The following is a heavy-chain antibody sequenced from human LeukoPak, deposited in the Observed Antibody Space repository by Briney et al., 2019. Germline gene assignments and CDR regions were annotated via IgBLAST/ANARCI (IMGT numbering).Heavy chain of an antibody. J-gene: IGHJ4*02. CDR2: INTDGSST. D-gene: IGHD6-13*01. CDR1: GFTFSSYW. V-gene: IGHV3-74*01. Sequence: GGSLRLSCAASGFTFSSYWMHWVRQAPGKGLVWVSRINTDGSSTSYADSVKGRFTISRDNAKNTLYLQMNSLRAEDTAVYYCARGGSSWYDFDYWGQGTLVTVSS. CDR3: ARGGSSWYDFDY.